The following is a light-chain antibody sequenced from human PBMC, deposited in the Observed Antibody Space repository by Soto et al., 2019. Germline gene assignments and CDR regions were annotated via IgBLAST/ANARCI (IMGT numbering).Light chain of an antibody. CDR1: QSVTSSC. CDR3: QQYGSSPLT. Sequence: EIVLTQSPGTLSLSPGERATLTCRASQSVTSSCLAWYQQKPGQAPRLLMYGASSRATGIPDRFSGSGSGTDFTLTISRLEPEDFAVYYCQQYGSSPLTFGPGTKVDIK. V-gene: IGKV3-20*01. CDR2: GAS. J-gene: IGKJ3*01.